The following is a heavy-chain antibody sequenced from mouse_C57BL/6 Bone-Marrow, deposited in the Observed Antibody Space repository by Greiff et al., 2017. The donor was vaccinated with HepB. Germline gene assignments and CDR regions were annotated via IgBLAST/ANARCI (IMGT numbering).Heavy chain of an antibody. CDR1: GFTFTDYY. Sequence: EVMLVESGGGLVQPGGSLSLSCAASGFTFTDYYMSWVRQPPGKALEWLGFIRNKANGYTTEYSASVKGRFTISRDNSQSILYLQMNALRAEDSATDYCARSGYDYSFAYWGQGTLVTVSA. V-gene: IGHV7-3*01. CDR3: ARSGYDYSFAY. CDR2: IRNKANGYTT. J-gene: IGHJ3*01. D-gene: IGHD2-4*01.